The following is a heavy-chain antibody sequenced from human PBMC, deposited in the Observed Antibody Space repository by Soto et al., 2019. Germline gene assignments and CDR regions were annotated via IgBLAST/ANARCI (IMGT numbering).Heavy chain of an antibody. D-gene: IGHD6-13*01. CDR3: ARGALSSSSWYGGSYYYYGMDV. CDR2: IGTAGDT. J-gene: IGHJ6*02. V-gene: IGHV3-13*01. CDR1: GFTFSSYD. Sequence: GGSLRLSCAASGFTFSSYDMHWVRQATGKGLEWVSAIGTAGDTYYPGSVKGRFTISRENAKNSLYLQMNSLRAEDTAVYYCARGALSSSSWYGGSYYYYGMDVWGQGTTVTVSS.